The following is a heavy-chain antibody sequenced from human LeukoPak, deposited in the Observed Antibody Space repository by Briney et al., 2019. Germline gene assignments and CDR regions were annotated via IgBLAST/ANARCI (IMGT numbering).Heavy chain of an antibody. CDR3: AGGYSSGWYLDY. Sequence: GGSLRLSCAASGFTFSSYAMNWVRQAPGKGLEWVSTISGSGGSTFYADSVKGRFTISRDNAKNSLYLQMNSLRAEDTAVYYCAGGYSSGWYLDYWGQGTLVTVSS. D-gene: IGHD6-19*01. CDR1: GFTFSSYA. V-gene: IGHV3-23*01. CDR2: ISGSGGST. J-gene: IGHJ4*02.